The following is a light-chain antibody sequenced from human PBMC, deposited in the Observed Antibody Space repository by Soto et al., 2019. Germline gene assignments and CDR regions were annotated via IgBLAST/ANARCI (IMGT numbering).Light chain of an antibody. CDR1: SSNIGAHYD. V-gene: IGLV1-40*01. J-gene: IGLJ1*01. Sequence: QSVLTQPPSGSGAPGQRVTISCTGSSSNIGAHYDVHWYQQLPGTAPRLLIFDNTNRPSGVPDRFSASKSDTSASLAISGLQAEDEADYYCQSYDISLRGFVFGTGTKVTVL. CDR2: DNT. CDR3: QSYDISLRGFV.